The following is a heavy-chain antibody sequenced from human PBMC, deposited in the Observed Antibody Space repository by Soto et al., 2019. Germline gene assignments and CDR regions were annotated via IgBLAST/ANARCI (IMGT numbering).Heavy chain of an antibody. CDR3: ARGSTDSYPGSRIFDF. V-gene: IGHV3-23*01. CDR1: GLTFGSRP. CDR2: ITDTGGDA. D-gene: IGHD3-10*01. Sequence: GGSLRLSCVASGLTFGSRPMTRVRQAPGEGLQWVSTITDTGGDAKYADSVRGRFVISRDNSKKTLYLQMTSLTAEDSAMYYCARGSTDSYPGSRIFDFWGRGTLVTDSS. J-gene: IGHJ4*02.